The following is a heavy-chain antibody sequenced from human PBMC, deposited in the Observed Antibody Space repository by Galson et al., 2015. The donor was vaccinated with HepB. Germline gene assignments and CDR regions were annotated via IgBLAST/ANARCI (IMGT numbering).Heavy chain of an antibody. J-gene: IGHJ3*02. Sequence: LSLTCTVSGGSISSGSYYWSWIRQPAGKGLEWIGRIYTSGSTHYNPSLKSRVTMSVDTSKNQFSLNLSSVTAADTAVYYCARAYSGSYYGAFDIWGQGTMVTVSS. CDR1: GGSISSGSYY. V-gene: IGHV4-61*02. CDR3: ARAYSGSYYGAFDI. CDR2: IYTSGST. D-gene: IGHD1-26*01.